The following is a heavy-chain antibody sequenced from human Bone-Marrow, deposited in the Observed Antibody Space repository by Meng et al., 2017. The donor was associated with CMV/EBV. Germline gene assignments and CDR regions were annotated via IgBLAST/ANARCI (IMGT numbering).Heavy chain of an antibody. V-gene: IGHV4-59*12. Sequence: SETLSLTCTVSGDSMNGFHWSWIRQPPGKGLEWIGYIYYTGTTNYNPSLKSRVTISVDTSKNQFSLKLSSVTAADTAVYYCARDSPYYDSSGYYFPYGMDVWGQGTTVTVSS. CDR3: ARDSPYYDSSGYYFPYGMDV. J-gene: IGHJ6*02. CDR1: GDSMNGFH. D-gene: IGHD3-22*01. CDR2: IYYTGTT.